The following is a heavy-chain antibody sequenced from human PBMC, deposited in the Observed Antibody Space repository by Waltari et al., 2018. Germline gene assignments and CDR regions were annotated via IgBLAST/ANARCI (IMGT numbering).Heavy chain of an antibody. Sequence: QVQLVQSGAEVKKPGSSVKVSCKASGGTFSSYAISWARPAPGQGLEWMGGIIPIFGTANYAQKFQGRVTITTDESTSTAYMELSSLRSEDTAVYYWAREVYYYDSSGYYSLDYWGQGTLVTVSS. J-gene: IGHJ4*02. CDR2: IIPIFGTA. V-gene: IGHV1-69*05. CDR1: GGTFSSYA. D-gene: IGHD3-22*01. CDR3: AREVYYYDSSGYYSLDY.